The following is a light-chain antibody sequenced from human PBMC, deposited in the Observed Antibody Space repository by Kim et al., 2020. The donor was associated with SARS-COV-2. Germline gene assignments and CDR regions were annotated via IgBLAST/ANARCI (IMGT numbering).Light chain of an antibody. V-gene: IGKV1-5*03. CDR3: QQYKSNSPYT. CDR1: QSISSW. CDR2: RAS. J-gene: IGKJ2*01. Sequence: ASVGDRVNITCRASQSISSWLAWYQQKPGKAPKLLFYRASNLESGVPSRFSGSGSGTEFTLTISSLQPDDFATYYCQQYKSNSPYTFGQGTKLEI.